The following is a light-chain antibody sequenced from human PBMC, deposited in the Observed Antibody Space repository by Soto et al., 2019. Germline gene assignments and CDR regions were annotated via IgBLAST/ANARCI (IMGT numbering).Light chain of an antibody. J-gene: IGLJ1*01. V-gene: IGLV2-14*03. Sequence: QSALTQPASVSGSPGQSITISCTGTSSDVSGYDFVSWFQQHPGKAPKLMIYDVTNRPSGVSDRFSGSKSANAASLTISGLQAEDVADYYCSSYISSSTLEVFGTGTKLTVL. CDR1: SSDVSGYDF. CDR3: SSYISSSTLEV. CDR2: DVT.